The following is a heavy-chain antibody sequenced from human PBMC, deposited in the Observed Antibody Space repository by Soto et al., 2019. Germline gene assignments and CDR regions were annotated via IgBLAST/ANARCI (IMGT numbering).Heavy chain of an antibody. CDR1: GFTFSSYA. D-gene: IGHD6-13*01. CDR3: AKDRRAAPFDYFDY. Sequence: GGSLRLSCAASGFTFSSYAMHWVRQAPGKGLEWVAVISYDGSNKYYADSVKGRFTISRDNSKNTLYLQMNSLRAEDTAVYYCAKDRRAAPFDYFDYWGQGTLVTVSS. J-gene: IGHJ4*02. V-gene: IGHV3-30-3*01. CDR2: ISYDGSNK.